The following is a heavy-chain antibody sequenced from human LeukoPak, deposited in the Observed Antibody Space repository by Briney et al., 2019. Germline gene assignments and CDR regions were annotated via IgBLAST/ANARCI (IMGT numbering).Heavy chain of an antibody. Sequence: SETLSLTCAVYGGSFSGYYWSWIRQPPGKGLEWIGEINHSGSTNYNPSLKSRVTISVDTSKNQFSLKLSSVTAADTAVYYCARVPRVRHGGRGYNWFDPWGQGTLVTVSP. CDR3: ARVPRVRHGGRGYNWFDP. J-gene: IGHJ5*02. CDR2: INHSGST. CDR1: GGSFSGYY. D-gene: IGHD3-16*01. V-gene: IGHV4-34*01.